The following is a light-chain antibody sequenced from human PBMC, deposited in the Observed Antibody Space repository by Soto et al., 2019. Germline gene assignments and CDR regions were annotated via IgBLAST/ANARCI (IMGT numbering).Light chain of an antibody. CDR3: QAWDSSTLYV. J-gene: IGLJ1*01. Sequence: SYELTQPPSVSVSPGQTASITCSGDKLGDRYVSWYQQKPGQSPVLVIYQDNKRPSGIPERFSGSNSGNTATLTISGTQAMDEADYYCQAWDSSTLYVFGTGTKLTVL. V-gene: IGLV3-1*01. CDR1: KLGDRY. CDR2: QDN.